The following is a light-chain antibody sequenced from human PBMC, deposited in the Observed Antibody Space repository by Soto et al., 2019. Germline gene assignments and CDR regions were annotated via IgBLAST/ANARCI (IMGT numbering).Light chain of an antibody. CDR1: SSDVGSYNL. J-gene: IGLJ1*01. Sequence: QSALTQPASVSGSHGQSITISCPGTSSDVGSYNLVSWYQQHPGKAPKLMIYEVSKRPSGVSNRFSGSKSGNTASLTISGLQAEDEADYYCCSYAGSSTFLYVFGTVNKVTVL. CDR3: CSYAGSSTFLYV. V-gene: IGLV2-23*02. CDR2: EVS.